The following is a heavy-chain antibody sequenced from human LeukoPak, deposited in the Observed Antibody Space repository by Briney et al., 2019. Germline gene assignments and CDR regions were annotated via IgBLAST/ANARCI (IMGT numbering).Heavy chain of an antibody. CDR2: IKSKTDGGTT. J-gene: IGHJ4*02. Sequence: GGSLRLSCAASGFTFSNAWMSWVRQAPGKGLEWVGRIKSKTDGGTTDYAAPVKGRFTISRDDSRNTLYLQMNSLKTEDTAVYYCTTDLIMAGLDYWGQGTLVTVSS. CDR3: TTDLIMAGLDY. D-gene: IGHD6-19*01. CDR1: GFTFSNAW. V-gene: IGHV3-15*01.